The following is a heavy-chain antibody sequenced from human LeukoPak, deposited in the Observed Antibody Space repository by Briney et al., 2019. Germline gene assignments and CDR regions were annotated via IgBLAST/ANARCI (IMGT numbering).Heavy chain of an antibody. V-gene: IGHV4-34*01. CDR1: GGSFSDYK. Sequence: SDTLSLTCAVYGGSFSDYKWTWIRQTPGKGLEWIGQIDHSGSAKYNPSLKSRVTMSIDTSKRQFSLELTSVTAADTAAYYCARGCPGYWGQGTLVTVSS. CDR2: IDHSGSA. CDR3: ARGCPGY. J-gene: IGHJ4*02.